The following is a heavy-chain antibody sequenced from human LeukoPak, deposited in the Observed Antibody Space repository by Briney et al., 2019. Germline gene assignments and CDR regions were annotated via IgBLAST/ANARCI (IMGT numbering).Heavy chain of an antibody. CDR3: AELGITMIGGV. D-gene: IGHD3-10*02. CDR2: I. CDR1: GLTFSSYE. J-gene: IGHJ6*04. Sequence: GGSLRLSCAASGLTFSSYEMNWVRQAPGKGLEWVSYIKGRFTISRDNAKNSLYLQMNSLRAEDTAVYYCAELGITMIGGVWGKGTTVTISS. V-gene: IGHV3-48*03.